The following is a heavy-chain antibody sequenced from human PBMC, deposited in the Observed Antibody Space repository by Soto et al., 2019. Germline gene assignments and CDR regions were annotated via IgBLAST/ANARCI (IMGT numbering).Heavy chain of an antibody. CDR2: IIPILGIA. CDR1: GYTFTSYA. V-gene: IGHV1-69*04. CDR3: ARRPHNMNDILTGYPSDPFDY. Sequence: GASVKVSCKASGYTFTSYAMHWVRQAPGQGLEWMGRIIPILGIANYAQKFQGRVTITADKSTSTAYMELSSLRSEDTAVYYCARRPHNMNDILTGYPSDPFDYWGQGTLVTVSS. J-gene: IGHJ4*02. D-gene: IGHD3-9*01.